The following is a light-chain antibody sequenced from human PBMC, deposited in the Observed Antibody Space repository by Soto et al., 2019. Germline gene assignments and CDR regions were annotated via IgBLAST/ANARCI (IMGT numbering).Light chain of an antibody. J-gene: IGKJ1*01. CDR1: QGIRTD. V-gene: IGKV1-6*01. CDR3: LQDYNYPRT. Sequence: AIQLTQSPSSLSASVGDKVTITCRANQGIRTDKGWYQQKPGKAPNLLIYSASTLKTGVPARFSGSGSGADFTLPISSLQPEDVATYYCLQDYNYPRTFGQGTRVEI. CDR2: SAS.